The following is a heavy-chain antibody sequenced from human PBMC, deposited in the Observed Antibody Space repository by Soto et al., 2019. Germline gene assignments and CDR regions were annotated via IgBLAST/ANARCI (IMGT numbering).Heavy chain of an antibody. Sequence: GGSLRLSCAASGFTFSTYWMHRVRQALGKGLVWVSRINSDGSTTNYADSVKGRFTISRDNAKNTLYLQMNSLRAEDTAVYYWARDAYYDMGVWGQGTTVTVSS. CDR3: ARDAYYDMGV. CDR2: INSDGSTT. V-gene: IGHV3-74*01. J-gene: IGHJ6*02. CDR1: GFTFSTYW.